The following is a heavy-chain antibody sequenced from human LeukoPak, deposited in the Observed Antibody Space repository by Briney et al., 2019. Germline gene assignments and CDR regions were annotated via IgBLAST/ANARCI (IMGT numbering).Heavy chain of an antibody. J-gene: IGHJ6*02. CDR2: IKQDGSEK. CDR3: ARDLDSHGYYGMDV. Sequence: GGSLRLSCAASGFTFSSYWMSWVRQAPGKGLEWVANIKQDGSEKYYVDSVKGRFTISRDNAKNSLYLQMNGLRAEDTAVYYCARDLDSHGYYGMDVWGQGTTVTVSS. CDR1: GFTFSSYW. V-gene: IGHV3-7*01. D-gene: IGHD1-1*01.